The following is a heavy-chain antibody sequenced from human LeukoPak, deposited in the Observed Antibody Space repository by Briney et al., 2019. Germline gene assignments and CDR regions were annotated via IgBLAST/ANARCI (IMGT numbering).Heavy chain of an antibody. D-gene: IGHD3-16*02. J-gene: IGHJ5*02. V-gene: IGHV4-34*01. CDR3: ARFRHDYVWGSYRPSHNWFDP. Sequence: PSETLSLTCAVYGGSFSGYYWSWIRQPPGKGLEWIGEINHSGSTNYNPSLKSRVTISVDTSKNQFSLKLSSVTAADTAVYYCARFRHDYVWGSYRPSHNWFDPWGRGTLVTVSS. CDR1: GGSFSGYY. CDR2: INHSGST.